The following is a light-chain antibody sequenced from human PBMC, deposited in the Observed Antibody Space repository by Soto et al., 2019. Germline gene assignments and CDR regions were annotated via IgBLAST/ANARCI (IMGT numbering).Light chain of an antibody. Sequence: ESILTQSRDTLSLSPGERATLSCRASQTVSSNYLAWCQQRPGQAPRLLIYGASTRAAGIPDRFSGSGSGTDFTLTISSPQPEDFATYYCQHYNGYPQIFGQGTRLEI. CDR3: QHYNGYPQI. J-gene: IGKJ5*01. V-gene: IGKV3-20*01. CDR1: QTVSSNY. CDR2: GAS.